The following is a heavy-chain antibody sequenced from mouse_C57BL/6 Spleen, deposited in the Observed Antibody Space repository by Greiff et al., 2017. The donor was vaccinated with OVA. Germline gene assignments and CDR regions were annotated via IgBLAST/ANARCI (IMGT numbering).Heavy chain of an antibody. V-gene: IGHV14-4*01. J-gene: IGHJ3*01. Sequence: VQLKQSGAELVRPGASVKLSCTASGFNIKDDYMHWVKQRPEQGLAWIGWIDPENGDTEYASKFQGKATITADTSSNTAYLQLSSLTSEDTAVYYCTVSYYGSSYGFAYWGQGTLVTVSA. CDR2: IDPENGDT. D-gene: IGHD1-1*01. CDR3: TVSYYGSSYGFAY. CDR1: GFNIKDDY.